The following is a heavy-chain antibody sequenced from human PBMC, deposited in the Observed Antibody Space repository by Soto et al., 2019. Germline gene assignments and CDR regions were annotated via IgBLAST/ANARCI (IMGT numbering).Heavy chain of an antibody. V-gene: IGHV3-48*02. CDR2: ISSSSSTI. J-gene: IGHJ4*02. D-gene: IGHD3-3*02. CDR3: AREGHFSSRAKYAPFGY. CDR1: GFTFSSYS. Sequence: GGSLRLSCAASGFTFSSYSMNWVRQAPGKGLEWVSYISSSSSTIYYADSVKGRFTISRDNAKNSLYLQMNSLRDEDTAVYYCAREGHFSSRAKYAPFGYWGQGTLVTVSS.